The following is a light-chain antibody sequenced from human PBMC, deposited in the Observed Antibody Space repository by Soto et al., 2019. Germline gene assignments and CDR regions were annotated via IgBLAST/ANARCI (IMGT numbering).Light chain of an antibody. CDR2: GAS. CDR3: QQYGSSPPLT. J-gene: IGKJ1*01. V-gene: IGKV3-20*01. CDR1: QSVSNSY. Sequence: ENVLTQSPGTLALSPGERATLSCRAIQSVSNSYLAWYQQKPAQAPRHLIYGASSRATGIPDRFSSSGSGTDFTLTISKLEPEDFAVYYCQQYGSSPPLTFGQGTKVDIK.